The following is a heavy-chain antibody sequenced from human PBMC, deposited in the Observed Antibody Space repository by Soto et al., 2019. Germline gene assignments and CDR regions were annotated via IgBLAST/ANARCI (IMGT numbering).Heavy chain of an antibody. CDR3: ARQPGYYGSGSLFDY. Sequence: QLQLQESGPGLVKPSETLSLTCTVSGGSISSSSYYWGWIRQPPGKGLEWIGSIYYSGSTYYNPSLKSRVTISVDTSKTQFSLKLSSVTAADTAVYYCARQPGYYGSGSLFDYWGQGTLVTVSS. CDR2: IYYSGST. J-gene: IGHJ4*02. D-gene: IGHD3-10*01. CDR1: GGSISSSSYY. V-gene: IGHV4-39*01.